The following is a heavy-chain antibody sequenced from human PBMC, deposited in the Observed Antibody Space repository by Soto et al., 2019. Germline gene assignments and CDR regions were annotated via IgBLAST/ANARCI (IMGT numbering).Heavy chain of an antibody. Sequence: EVQLSESGGGLVQPGGSLRLSCAASGFTFTSYSMSWVRQAPGKGLEWVSAINPSGDTTYYADSVKGRLTISRDNSKNTLHLQMDSLRAEDTAIYYCAKRPKAGRPVDVWGKGTTVTVSS. CDR2: INPSGDTT. V-gene: IGHV3-23*01. J-gene: IGHJ6*04. D-gene: IGHD6-6*01. CDR3: AKRPKAGRPVDV. CDR1: GFTFTSYS.